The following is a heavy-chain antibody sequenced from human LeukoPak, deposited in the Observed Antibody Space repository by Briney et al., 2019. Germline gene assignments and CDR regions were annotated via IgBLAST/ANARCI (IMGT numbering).Heavy chain of an antibody. CDR1: GYTFTGYY. CDR2: INPNSGGT. V-gene: IGHV1-2*02. Sequence: EASVKVSCKASGYTFTGYYMHWVRQAPGQGLEWMGWINPNSGGTNYAQKFQGRVTITTDESTSTAYMELSSLRSEDTAVYYCARGGVEMATIQFDYWGQGTLVTVSS. D-gene: IGHD5-24*01. J-gene: IGHJ4*02. CDR3: ARGGVEMATIQFDY.